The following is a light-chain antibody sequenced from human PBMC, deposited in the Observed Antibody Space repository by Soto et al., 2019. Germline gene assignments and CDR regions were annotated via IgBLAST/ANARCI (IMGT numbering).Light chain of an antibody. J-gene: IGKJ2*01. V-gene: IGKV3-20*01. CDR2: GAS. CDR3: QQYGSSTMYT. Sequence: EIVLTQSPGTLSLSPGERATLSCRASQSISSSYLAWYQQKPGQAPRLLIYGASSRATGIPDTFRGSGSGTDFTLTISRLEPEDFAVYYCQQYGSSTMYTFGQGTKLEIK. CDR1: QSISSSY.